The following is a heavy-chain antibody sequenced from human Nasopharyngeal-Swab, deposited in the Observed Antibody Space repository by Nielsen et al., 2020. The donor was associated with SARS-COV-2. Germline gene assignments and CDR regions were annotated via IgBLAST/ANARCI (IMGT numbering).Heavy chain of an antibody. V-gene: IGHV3-74*01. Sequence: GESLKISCAASGFTFSSYWMHWVRQAPGKGLVWVSRINSDGSSTSYADSVKGRFTISRDISKNTLYLQMNSLRAEDTAVYYCARDRGFDGYYYMDVWGKGTTVTVSS. J-gene: IGHJ6*03. D-gene: IGHD3-10*01. CDR2: INSDGSST. CDR3: ARDRGFDGYYYMDV. CDR1: GFTFSSYW.